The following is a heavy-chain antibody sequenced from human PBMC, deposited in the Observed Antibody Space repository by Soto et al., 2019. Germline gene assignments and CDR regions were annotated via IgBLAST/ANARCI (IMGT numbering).Heavy chain of an antibody. D-gene: IGHD2-15*01. CDR2: VKTNSEGGAT. J-gene: IGHJ6*02. CDR3: TTGSVEGV. CDR1: DFTINNAW. V-gene: IGHV3-15*07. Sequence: EAQLVESGGGLVQPGGSLRLSCAASDFTINNAWMNWVRQAPGKGLEWVARVKTNSEGGATDYAAPLKGRFTISRDDSKNTLFLQMNSLKTEDTAVYYCTTGSVEGVWGQGATVTVSS.